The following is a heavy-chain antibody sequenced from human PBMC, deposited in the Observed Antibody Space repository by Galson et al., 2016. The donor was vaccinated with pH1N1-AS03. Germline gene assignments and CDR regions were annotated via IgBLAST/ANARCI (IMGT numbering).Heavy chain of an antibody. V-gene: IGHV3-30*02. J-gene: IGHJ4*02. CDR2: IRNDGSNE. Sequence: LRLSCAASGFTFSYYGMHWVRQAPGKGLEWVASIRNDGSNEHYADSVKGRFTISRDNSKNTLHLQMNSLTPEDTAVYYCAKDQGGSGRPGYWGQGTLVTVSS. CDR1: GFTFSYYG. D-gene: IGHD3-10*01. CDR3: AKDQGGSGRPGY.